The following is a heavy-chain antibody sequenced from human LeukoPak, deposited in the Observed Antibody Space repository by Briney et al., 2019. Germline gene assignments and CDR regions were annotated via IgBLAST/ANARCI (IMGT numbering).Heavy chain of an antibody. J-gene: IGHJ4*02. Sequence: SETLSLTCTVSGGSISSYYWSWIRQPPGKGLEWIGYIYYSGSTNYNPSLKSRVTISVDTSKNQFSLKLSSVTAADTAVYYCARGSMVRGVIFPSPFGYWGQGTLVTVSS. CDR1: GGSISSYY. CDR3: ARGSMVRGVIFPSPFGY. V-gene: IGHV4-59*01. CDR2: IYYSGST. D-gene: IGHD3-10*01.